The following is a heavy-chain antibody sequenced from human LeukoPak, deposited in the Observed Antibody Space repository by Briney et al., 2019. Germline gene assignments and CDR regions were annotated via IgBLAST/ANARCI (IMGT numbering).Heavy chain of an antibody. Sequence: GGSLRLSCAASGFTFSSYWMHWVRQAPGTGLVWVSRINSDGSTTSYADSVKGRFTISRDNAKNSLYLQMNSLRAEDTAVYYCARDGPWDYSNYAGYYYYGMDVWGQGTTVTVSS. CDR1: GFTFSSYW. J-gene: IGHJ6*02. V-gene: IGHV3-74*01. D-gene: IGHD4-11*01. CDR2: INSDGSTT. CDR3: ARDGPWDYSNYAGYYYYGMDV.